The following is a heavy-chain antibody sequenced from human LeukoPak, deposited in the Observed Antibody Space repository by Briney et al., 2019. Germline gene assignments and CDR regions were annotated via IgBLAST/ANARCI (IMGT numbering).Heavy chain of an antibody. CDR1: GGTFSSYA. J-gene: IGHJ4*02. V-gene: IGHV1-18*01. D-gene: IGHD5-18*01. CDR3: ARVGDTAMVLDY. CDR2: ISAYNGNT. Sequence: ASVKVSCKASGGTFSSYAISWVRQAPGQGLEWMGWISAYNGNTNYAQKLQGRVTMTTDTSTSTAYMELRSLGSDDTAVYYCARVGDTAMVLDYWGQGTLVTVSS.